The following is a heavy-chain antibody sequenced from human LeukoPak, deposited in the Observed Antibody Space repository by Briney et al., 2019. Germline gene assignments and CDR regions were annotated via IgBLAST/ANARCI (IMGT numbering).Heavy chain of an antibody. CDR3: AKSSYYDTSGFYREYYFDY. CDR2: MSSSGGST. J-gene: IGHJ4*02. Sequence: GGSLRLSCAASGFTLGNYAMSWVRQAPGKGLEWVSSMSSSGGSTYYADSVKCRFTFSRDNPKNTLYLQMNSLRAEDTAVCYCAKSSYYDTSGFYREYYFDYWGQGTLVTVSS. CDR1: GFTLGNYA. V-gene: IGHV3-23*01. D-gene: IGHD3-22*01.